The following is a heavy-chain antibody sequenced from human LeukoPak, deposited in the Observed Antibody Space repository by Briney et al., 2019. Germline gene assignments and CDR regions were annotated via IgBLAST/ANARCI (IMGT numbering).Heavy chain of an antibody. CDR2: IKSNTDGGTT. D-gene: IGHD6-13*01. J-gene: IGHJ4*02. Sequence: KPGGSLRLSCAASGFTFSNAWMSWVRQAPGKGLEWVGRIKSNTDGGTTDYAAPVKGRFTISRDDSKNTLYLQMNSLKTEDTAVYYCTTEAGSIDYWGQGTLVTVSS. CDR1: GFTFSNAW. CDR3: TTEAGSIDY. V-gene: IGHV3-15*01.